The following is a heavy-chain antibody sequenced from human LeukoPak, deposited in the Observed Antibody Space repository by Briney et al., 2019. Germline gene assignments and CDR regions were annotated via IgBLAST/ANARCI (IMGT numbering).Heavy chain of an antibody. CDR1: GGTFSSYA. J-gene: IGHJ4*02. V-gene: IGHV1-69*13. CDR3: ARNVVGATFLRLPPHFDY. CDR2: IIPIFGTA. Sequence: SVTVSCTASGGTFSSYAISWVRQAPGQGLEWMGGIIPIFGTANYAQKFQGRVTITADESTSTAYMELSSLRSEDTAVYYCARNVVGATFLRLPPHFDYWGQGTLVTVSS. D-gene: IGHD1-26*01.